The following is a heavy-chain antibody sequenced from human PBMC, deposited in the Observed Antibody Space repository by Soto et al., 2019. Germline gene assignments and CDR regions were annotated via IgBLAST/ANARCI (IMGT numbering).Heavy chain of an antibody. V-gene: IGHV4-59*01. Sequence: QVQLQESGPGLVKPSETLSLTCTVSGGSISPYYWSWIRQPPGKGLEWIGFISYSGNAYYNPSLKSRVTISGDTSKNQFSAKLNSVTAADTAVYYCARKGHSMDVWGQGTTVTVSS. CDR3: ARKGHSMDV. CDR2: ISYSGNA. CDR1: GGSISPYY. J-gene: IGHJ6*02.